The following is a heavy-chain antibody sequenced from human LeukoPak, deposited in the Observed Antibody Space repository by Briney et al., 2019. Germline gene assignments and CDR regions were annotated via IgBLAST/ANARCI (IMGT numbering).Heavy chain of an antibody. Sequence: SETLSLTCTVSGASINSDTYYWGWIRQPPGKGLEWIGTHSHSGSAYYNPSLRSRITMSLDTSKNQFSLKLSSVTAADTAVYYCARLKLVGAGENAFDIWGQGTMVTVSS. D-gene: IGHD1-26*01. CDR1: GASINSDTYY. V-gene: IGHV4-39*07. J-gene: IGHJ3*02. CDR3: ARLKLVGAGENAFDI. CDR2: HSHSGSA.